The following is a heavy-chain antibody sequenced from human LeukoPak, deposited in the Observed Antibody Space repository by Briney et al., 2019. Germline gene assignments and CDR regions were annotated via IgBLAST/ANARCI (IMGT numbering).Heavy chain of an antibody. Sequence: PGESLKISCKGPGYRFTTYWISWVRQMPGKGLEWMGRIDPSDSYTKYSPSFQGLVTLSADKSISTAYLQWSSLVASDTAMYYRARLNYYGSGSYSHDYWGQGTLVTVSS. J-gene: IGHJ4*02. CDR1: GYRFTTYW. V-gene: IGHV5-10-1*01. CDR2: IDPSDSYT. CDR3: ARLNYYGSGSYSHDY. D-gene: IGHD3-10*01.